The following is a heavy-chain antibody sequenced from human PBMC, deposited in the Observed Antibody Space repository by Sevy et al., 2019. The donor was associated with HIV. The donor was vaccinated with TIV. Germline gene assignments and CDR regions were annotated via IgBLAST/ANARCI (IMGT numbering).Heavy chain of an antibody. Sequence: GGSLRLSCAASGFNFNMYRMNWVRQAPGKGLEWVSSISSSSSDIKYADSVKGRFTVSRDNAKNSLYLQMNSLRVEDTAVYYCARDGGLGYCTGGSCNRYYYYYGLDVWGQGTTVTVSS. J-gene: IGHJ6*02. CDR2: ISSSSSDI. D-gene: IGHD2-15*01. CDR3: ARDGGLGYCTGGSCNRYYYYYGLDV. V-gene: IGHV3-21*01. CDR1: GFNFNMYR.